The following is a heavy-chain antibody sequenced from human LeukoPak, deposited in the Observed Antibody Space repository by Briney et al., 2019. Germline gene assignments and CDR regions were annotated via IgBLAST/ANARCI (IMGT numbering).Heavy chain of an antibody. CDR3: AKCLRLRRYFDWLLSGKGTAFDI. D-gene: IGHD3-9*01. CDR1: GFTFSDHY. J-gene: IGHJ3*02. CDR2: ISGSGGST. V-gene: IGHV3-23*01. Sequence: GGSLRLSCAASGFTFSDHYMDWVRQAPGKGLEWVSAISGSGGSTYYADSVKGRFTISRDNSKNTLYLQMNSLRAEDTAVYYCAKCLRLRRYFDWLLSGKGTAFDIWGQGTMVTVSS.